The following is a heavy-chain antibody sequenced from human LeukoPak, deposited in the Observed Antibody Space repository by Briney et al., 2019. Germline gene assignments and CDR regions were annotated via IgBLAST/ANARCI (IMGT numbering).Heavy chain of an antibody. V-gene: IGHV4-39*01. Sequence: PSETLSLTCTVSGGSISSSSYYWAWIRQPPGKGLEWIGSIYYSGSTYYNPSLRSRVTISVDTSKNQFSLKLSSVTAADTAVYYCRLWSAGYAFDIWGQGTMVTVSS. CDR1: GGSISSSSYY. CDR2: IYYSGST. D-gene: IGHD5-18*01. J-gene: IGHJ3*02. CDR3: RLWSAGYAFDI.